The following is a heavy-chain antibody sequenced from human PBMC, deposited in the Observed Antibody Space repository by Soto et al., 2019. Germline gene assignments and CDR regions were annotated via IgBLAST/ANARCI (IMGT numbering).Heavy chain of an antibody. D-gene: IGHD1-26*01. CDR1: GGSINNNGYF. J-gene: IGHJ4*02. CDR2: IYNSGST. CDR3: ARGPSGDKVDY. V-gene: IGHV4-30-4*01. Sequence: QVQLQESGPGVVEPSQTLSLTCTVSGGSINNNGYFWSWIRQPPGSGLEWIGHIYNSGSTYSNPSLKSRRTITVDTSKIQYSLKLSSVTAAETAVYYCARGPSGDKVDYWGQGTLITVSS.